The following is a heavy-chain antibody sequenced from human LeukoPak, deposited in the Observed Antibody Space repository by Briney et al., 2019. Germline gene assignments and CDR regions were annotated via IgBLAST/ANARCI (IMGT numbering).Heavy chain of an antibody. Sequence: GGSLRLSCAASGFTFSSYAMSWVRQAPGKGLEWVSAISGSGGSTYYADSVKGRSTISRDNSKNTLYLQMNSLRAEDTAVYYCAKVGGDGYNSDYYYGMDVWGQGTTVTVSS. CDR1: GFTFSSYA. D-gene: IGHD5-24*01. J-gene: IGHJ6*02. CDR2: ISGSGGST. V-gene: IGHV3-23*01. CDR3: AKVGGDGYNSDYYYGMDV.